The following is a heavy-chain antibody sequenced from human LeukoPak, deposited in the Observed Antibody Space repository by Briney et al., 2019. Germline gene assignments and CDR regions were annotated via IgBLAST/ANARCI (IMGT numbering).Heavy chain of an antibody. J-gene: IGHJ3*02. CDR2: IGTSGDT. Sequence: GGSLRLSCAVSGFTFSSYDMHWVRQATGNGLEWVSVIGTSGDTYYPGSVKGRFTISRENAKNSLYLQMNSLRAGDTAVYYCARAGKRSALDIWGQGTLVTVSS. CDR3: ARAGKRSALDI. CDR1: GFTFSSYD. V-gene: IGHV3-13*01.